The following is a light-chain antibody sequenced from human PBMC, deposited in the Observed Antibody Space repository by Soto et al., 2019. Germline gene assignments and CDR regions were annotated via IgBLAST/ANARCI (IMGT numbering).Light chain of an antibody. V-gene: IGKV3-11*01. Sequence: EMVLTQSPATLCLSPGERATLSCRASQSVSRNLAWYQQKPGQAPRLLIYDASNRATGIPARFSGSGSGTDFTLTISSLEPEDFAVYYCQQRSNWPPFTFGQGTRLEIK. CDR1: QSVSRN. J-gene: IGKJ5*01. CDR3: QQRSNWPPFT. CDR2: DAS.